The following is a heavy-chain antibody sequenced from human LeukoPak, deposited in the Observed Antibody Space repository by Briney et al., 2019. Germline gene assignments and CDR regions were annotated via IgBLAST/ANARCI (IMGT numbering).Heavy chain of an antibody. J-gene: IGHJ5*02. Sequence: SEALSLICTVSGYSITSGYYWGWIRQPPGRGLEWIGSIYDSGSTFYNPCLTSRVTISIDTSKNQFSLKLSSVTAADTAVYYCARHEYSGSYYGLSWFDPWGQGTLVTVSS. D-gene: IGHD1-26*01. CDR2: IYDSGST. CDR3: ARHEYSGSYYGLSWFDP. CDR1: GYSITSGYY. V-gene: IGHV4-38-2*02.